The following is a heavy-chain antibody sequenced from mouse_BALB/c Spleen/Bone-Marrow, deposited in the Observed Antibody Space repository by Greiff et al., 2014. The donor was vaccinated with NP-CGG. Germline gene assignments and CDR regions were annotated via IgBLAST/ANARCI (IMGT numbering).Heavy chain of an antibody. CDR2: INPSTGYT. CDR1: GYTFTSYW. Sequence: VQLQQSGAELAKPGASVKMSCKASGYTFTSYWMHWVKQRPGQGLEWIGYINPSTGYTDYNQKFKDEATLTADKSSSTAYMQLSSLTSEDSAVYYCARRLNWDWFAYWGQGTLVTVSA. J-gene: IGHJ3*01. D-gene: IGHD4-1*01. V-gene: IGHV1-7*01. CDR3: ARRLNWDWFAY.